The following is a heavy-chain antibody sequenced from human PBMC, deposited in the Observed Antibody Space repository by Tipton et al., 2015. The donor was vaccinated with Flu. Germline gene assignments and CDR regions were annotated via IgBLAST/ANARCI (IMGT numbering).Heavy chain of an antibody. CDR2: INSDGTST. CDR1: GFTFDAYW. CDR3: ARDKFGGEDY. D-gene: IGHD3-16*01. J-gene: IGHJ4*02. V-gene: IGHV3-74*01. Sequence: SLRLSCAASGFTFDAYWMHWVRQAPGKELVWVSRINSDGTSTSYADFVKGRFTISRDNAKNTLYLQMISLRAEDTALYYCARDKFGGEDYWGQGTLVAVSS.